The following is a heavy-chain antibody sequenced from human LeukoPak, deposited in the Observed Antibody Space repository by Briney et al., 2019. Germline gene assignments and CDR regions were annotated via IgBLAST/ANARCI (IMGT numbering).Heavy chain of an antibody. D-gene: IGHD3-10*01. V-gene: IGHV3-9*01. CDR1: GFTFDDYA. CDR2: ISWNSGSI. CDR3: AKDGEGWVDY. Sequence: GRSLRLSCAASGFTFDDYAMHWVRQAPGKGLEWVSGISWNSGSIGYADSVKGRFTISRDNAKNSLYLQMNSLRAEDTALYYCAKDGEGWVDYWGQGTLVTVSS. J-gene: IGHJ4*02.